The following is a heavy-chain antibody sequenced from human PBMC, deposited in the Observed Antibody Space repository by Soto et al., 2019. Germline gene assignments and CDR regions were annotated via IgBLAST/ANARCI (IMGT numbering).Heavy chain of an antibody. CDR1: GFTFSGYW. J-gene: IGHJ4*02. D-gene: IGHD6-19*01. V-gene: IGHV3-74*01. CDR3: VRGTSDWRGMDY. CDR2: IKVDGSST. Sequence: EVQLVESGGGLVQPGGSLRLSCAASGFTFSGYWMHWVRQAPGKGLVLVSRIKVDGSSTTYADSVKGRFTITRDNAKNTLYLQINGLRAEDTAVYYCVRGTSDWRGMDYWGQGTLVTVSS.